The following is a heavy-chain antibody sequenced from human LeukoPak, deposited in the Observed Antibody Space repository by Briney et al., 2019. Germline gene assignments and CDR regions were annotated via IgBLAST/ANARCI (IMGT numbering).Heavy chain of an antibody. CDR2: IYHSGST. CDR3: ARVRYQLLDY. Sequence: SETLSLTCADSGYSISSGYYWGWIRQPPGKGLEWIGSIYHSGSTYYNPSLKSRVTISVETSKNQFSLKLSSVTAADTAVYYCARVRYQLLDYWGQGTLVTVSS. CDR1: GYSISSGYY. D-gene: IGHD2-2*01. V-gene: IGHV4-38-2*01. J-gene: IGHJ4*02.